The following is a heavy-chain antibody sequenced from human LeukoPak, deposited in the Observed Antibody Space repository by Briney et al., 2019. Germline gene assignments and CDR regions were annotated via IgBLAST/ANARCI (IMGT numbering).Heavy chain of an antibody. J-gene: IGHJ4*02. D-gene: IGHD5-24*01. CDR3: ARQDGYGLYYFDY. CDR2: IYPGDSDT. V-gene: IGHV5-51*01. CDR1: GYSFTSYW. Sequence: GESLKISCKGSGYSFTSYWIGWVRQMPGKGLEWTGIIYPGDSDTRYSPSFQGQVTISVDKSISTAYLQWSSLKASDNAMYYCARQDGYGLYYFDYWGRGALVTVSS.